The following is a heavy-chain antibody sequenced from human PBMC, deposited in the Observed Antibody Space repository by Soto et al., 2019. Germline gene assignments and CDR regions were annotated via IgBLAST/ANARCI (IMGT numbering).Heavy chain of an antibody. V-gene: IGHV3-11*01. CDR2: ISSSGSTI. CDR3: ARSAGWLFDY. J-gene: IGHJ4*02. CDR1: ECTFSDGY. D-gene: IGHD3-22*01. Sequence: TWGSLRLCFADSECTFSDGYLSWIRQAPGKGLEWVSYISSSGSTIYYADSVKGRFTISRDNAKNSLYLQMNSLRAEDTAVYYCARSAGWLFDYWGQGTLVTVSS.